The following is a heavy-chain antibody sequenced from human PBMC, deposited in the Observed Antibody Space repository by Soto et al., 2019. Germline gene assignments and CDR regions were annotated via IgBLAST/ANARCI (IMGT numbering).Heavy chain of an antibody. CDR3: ARGGHDSSGYYSGNAFDI. V-gene: IGHV1-18*01. D-gene: IGHD3-22*01. J-gene: IGHJ3*02. CDR1: GYTFTSYG. Sequence: SVKVSCKASGYTFTSYGISWVRQAPGQGLEWMGWISAYNGNTNYAQKLQGRVTMTTDTSTSTAYMELRSLRSDDTAVYYCARGGHDSSGYYSGNAFDIWGQGTMVTVSS. CDR2: ISAYNGNT.